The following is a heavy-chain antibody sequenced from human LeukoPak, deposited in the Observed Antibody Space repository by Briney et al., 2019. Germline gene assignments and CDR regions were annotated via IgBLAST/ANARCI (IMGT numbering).Heavy chain of an antibody. CDR1: VVTFSSYA. V-gene: IGHV3-23*01. CDR3: AKGVGQQLVLTEYYFDY. D-gene: IGHD6-13*01. J-gene: IGHJ4*02. Sequence: PGRSLRLSCAASVVTFSSYAMSWVGQAPGKGRDWVAAIGGSGGSTYYADSVKGRFTISRDNSKNTLYLQMNSLRAEDTAVYYCAKGVGQQLVLTEYYFDYWGQGTLVSVSS. CDR2: IGGSGGST.